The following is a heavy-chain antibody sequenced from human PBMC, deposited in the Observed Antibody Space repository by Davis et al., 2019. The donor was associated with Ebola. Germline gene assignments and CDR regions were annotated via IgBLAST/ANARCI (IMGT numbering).Heavy chain of an antibody. D-gene: IGHD2-21*01. CDR2: IIPVFGIP. J-gene: IGHJ4*02. CDR1: GGTFSSYA. V-gene: IGHV1-69*13. CDR3: ARDDRYSHSWLGWSL. Sequence: SVKVSCKASGGTFSSYAISWVRQAPGQGLDWMGGIIPVFGIPKFAQQFQGRVTITADESTSTVYMELSSLRSEDTAVYYCARDDRYSHSWLGWSLWGQGTLVTVSS.